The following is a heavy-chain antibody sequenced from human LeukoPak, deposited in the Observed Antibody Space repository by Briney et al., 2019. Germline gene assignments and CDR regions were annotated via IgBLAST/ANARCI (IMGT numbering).Heavy chain of an antibody. D-gene: IGHD5-12*01. Sequence: GGSLRLSCAASGFTVSSNYMNWVRQAPGKGLEWVSAISGSGGSTYYADSVKGRFTISRDNSKNTLYPQMNSLRAEDTAVYYCAKVGIVATHGTLDYWGQGTLVTVSS. J-gene: IGHJ4*02. CDR3: AKVGIVATHGTLDY. CDR2: ISGSGGST. V-gene: IGHV3-23*01. CDR1: GFTVSSNY.